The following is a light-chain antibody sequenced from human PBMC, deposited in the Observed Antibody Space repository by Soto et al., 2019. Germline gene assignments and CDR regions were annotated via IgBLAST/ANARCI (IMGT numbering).Light chain of an antibody. Sequence: DIQMTQSPSSLSASVGDRDTITCPASQDISNYLNWYQQKPGKAPKLLIYDASNLETGVPSRFSGSGSGTDFTFTISSLQPEDIATYYCQQYDNLPHTFGQGTKLEIK. CDR3: QQYDNLPHT. CDR2: DAS. J-gene: IGKJ2*01. CDR1: QDISNY. V-gene: IGKV1-33*01.